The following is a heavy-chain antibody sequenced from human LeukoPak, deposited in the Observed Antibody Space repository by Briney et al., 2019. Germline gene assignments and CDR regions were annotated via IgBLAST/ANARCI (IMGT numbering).Heavy chain of an antibody. V-gene: IGHV1-46*01. J-gene: IGHJ1*01. CDR3: ARDSSDIRSLIAH. CDR1: GYTFTNFY. D-gene: IGHD2-15*01. CDR2: INPSGANT. Sequence: ASVKVSCKTSGYTFTNFYMHWVRQAPGQGLEWMGIINPSGANTGYAQKFQGRVTITADESASTAYMELSSLRSEDTAVYYCARDSSDIRSLIAHWGQGTLVTVSS.